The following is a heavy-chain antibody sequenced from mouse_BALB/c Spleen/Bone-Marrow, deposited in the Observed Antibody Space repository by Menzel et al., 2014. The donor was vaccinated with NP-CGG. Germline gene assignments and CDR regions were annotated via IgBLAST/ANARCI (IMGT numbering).Heavy chain of an antibody. Sequence: EVKLVESGPELVKPGASVKMSCKASGYTFTSYVIHWVKQKPGQGLEWIAYINHYNDDTKYNEKFRGKATLTSDKSSSTHSMELSRLTSEDSAVFYCARWGRCDWYFDVWGAGTPVTGSS. CDR1: GYTFTSYV. CDR2: INHYNDDT. CDR3: ARWGRCDWYFDV. J-gene: IGHJ1*01. V-gene: IGHV1-14*01.